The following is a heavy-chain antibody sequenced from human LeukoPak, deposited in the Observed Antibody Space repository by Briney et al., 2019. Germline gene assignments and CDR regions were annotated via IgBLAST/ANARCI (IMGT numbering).Heavy chain of an antibody. CDR2: INTDGSST. D-gene: IGHD3-16*01. CDR1: GFTFSSYW. J-gene: IGHJ3*02. Sequence: GGSLRLSCAASGFTFSSYWMHWVRQAPGKGLVWVSRINTDGSSTSYADSVKGRFTISRDNAKNTLHLQMNSLRAEDTAVYYCARADYVHDAFDIWGQGTMVTVSS. V-gene: IGHV3-74*01. CDR3: ARADYVHDAFDI.